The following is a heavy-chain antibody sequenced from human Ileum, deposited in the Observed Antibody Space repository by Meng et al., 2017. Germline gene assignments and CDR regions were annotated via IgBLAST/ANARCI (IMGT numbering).Heavy chain of an antibody. CDR2: LSKSGDAA. Sequence: GESLKISCAGSGFTFRSYAMSWVRQAPGKRLEWVSLLSKSGDAADYADSVRGRFSISRDNSKNTLYLQMNSLRAEDTAIYYCVIDSSIGSAGRFSWGQGAKVTVSS. D-gene: IGHD6-13*01. CDR3: VIDSSIGSAGRFS. CDR1: GFTFRSYA. J-gene: IGHJ5*02. V-gene: IGHV3-23*01.